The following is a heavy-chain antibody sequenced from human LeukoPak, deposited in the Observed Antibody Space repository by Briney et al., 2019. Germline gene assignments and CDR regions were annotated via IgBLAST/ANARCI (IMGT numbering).Heavy chain of an antibody. J-gene: IGHJ4*02. V-gene: IGHV3-66*01. CDR1: GFTFSSNY. CDR3: AKIASASGSFSDY. D-gene: IGHD3-10*01. Sequence: GESLKISCAASGFTFSSNYMSWIRQAPGKGLEWVSVIYRSGSTHYADSVKDRFIISRDNSKNTLYLQMNSLRAEDTAVYFCAKIASASGSFSDYWGQGTLVTVSS. CDR2: IYRSGST.